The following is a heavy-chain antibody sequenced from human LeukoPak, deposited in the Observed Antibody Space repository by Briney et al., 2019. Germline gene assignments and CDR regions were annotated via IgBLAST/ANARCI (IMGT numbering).Heavy chain of an antibody. CDR2: ISYDGSNT. Sequence: PGRSLRLSCAASGFTFSSYGMHWVRQAPGKGLEWVAVISYDGSNTYYADSVKGRFTISRDNSKNTLYLQMNSLRAEDTAVYYCARVGDSSGWYYFDYWGQGTLVTVSS. D-gene: IGHD6-19*01. CDR1: GFTFSSYG. CDR3: ARVGDSSGWYYFDY. J-gene: IGHJ4*02. V-gene: IGHV3-30*03.